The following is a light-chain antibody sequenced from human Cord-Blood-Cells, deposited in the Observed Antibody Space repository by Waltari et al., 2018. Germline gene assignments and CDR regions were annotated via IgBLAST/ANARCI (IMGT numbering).Light chain of an antibody. Sequence: QPVLTQPPSSSASPGESARLTCTLPSDINVGSYNKYWYQQKPGSPPRYLLYYYSDSDKGQGSGVPSRFSGSKDASANTGILLISGLQSEDEADYYCMIWPSNASQVFGGGTKLTVL. CDR2: YYSDSDK. CDR3: MIWPSNASQV. J-gene: IGLJ2*01. V-gene: IGLV5-37*01. CDR1: SDINVGSYN.